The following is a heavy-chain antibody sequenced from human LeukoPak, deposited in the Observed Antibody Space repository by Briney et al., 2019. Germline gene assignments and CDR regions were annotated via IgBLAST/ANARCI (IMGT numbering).Heavy chain of an antibody. D-gene: IGHD6-13*01. CDR3: ARVRGPAAALHFEF. CDR2: INPNGGGA. V-gene: IGHV1-2*02. J-gene: IGHJ4*02. CDR1: GYTFTDPY. Sequence: ASLKVSCKASGYTFTDPYIHSVRQAPGQGLEWMGWINPNGGGADYAQKFQGRVTMTRDTSVNTAYMELSRLKSDDTAVYYCARVRGPAAALHFEFWGQGTLVTVSS.